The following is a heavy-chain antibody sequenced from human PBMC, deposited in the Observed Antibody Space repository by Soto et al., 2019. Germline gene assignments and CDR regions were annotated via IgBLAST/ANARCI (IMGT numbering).Heavy chain of an antibody. Sequence: SGPTLVNPTQTLTLTCSFSGFSLTSSGMCVSWIRQPPGKALEWLALIDWDDDKYYSTSLQTRLTISKDASENQVALTMSNMDPVDTAPYYCARTFNGYPDYWGQGTLVTVSS. CDR3: ARTFNGYPDY. CDR1: GFSLTSSGMC. J-gene: IGHJ4*02. D-gene: IGHD5-18*01. CDR2: IDWDDDK. V-gene: IGHV2-70*12.